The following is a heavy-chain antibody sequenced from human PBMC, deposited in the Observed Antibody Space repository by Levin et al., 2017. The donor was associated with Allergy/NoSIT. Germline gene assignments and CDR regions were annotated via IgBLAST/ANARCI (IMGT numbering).Heavy chain of an antibody. CDR3: ARDSRSAYSGYDSYWFDP. J-gene: IGHJ5*02. V-gene: IGHV1-2*02. Sequence: ASVKVSCKASGYTFTGYYMHWVRQAPGQGLEWMGWINPNSGGTNYAQKFQGRVTMTRDTSISTAYMELSRLRSDDTAVYYCARDSRSAYSGYDSYWFDPWGQGTLVTVSS. CDR1: GYTFTGYY. CDR2: INPNSGGT. D-gene: IGHD5-12*01.